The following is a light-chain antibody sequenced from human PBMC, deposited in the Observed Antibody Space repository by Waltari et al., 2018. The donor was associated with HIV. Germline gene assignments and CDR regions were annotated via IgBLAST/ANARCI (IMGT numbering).Light chain of an antibody. Sequence: QSALTQPASVSGSPGQSITISCTGTSSDVGSYNLVSWYQQHPGKAPKLRIYEVSKRPSGVSNRFSGSKSGNTASLTISGLQAEDEADYCCCSYAGSSTYVFGTGTKVTVL. CDR3: CSYAGSSTYV. V-gene: IGLV2-23*02. CDR1: SSDVGSYNL. CDR2: EVS. J-gene: IGLJ1*01.